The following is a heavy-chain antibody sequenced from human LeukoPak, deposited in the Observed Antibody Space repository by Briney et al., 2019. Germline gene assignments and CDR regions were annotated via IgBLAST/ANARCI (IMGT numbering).Heavy chain of an antibody. J-gene: IGHJ4*02. D-gene: IGHD6-19*01. Sequence: EPGGXXXXXXAXYGFTFNSXAMSWVRQAPGRGLEWVSTIGANEITNYGDSVKGRLTISRENCKRTLYLQMNSLRAEDTAVYYCAKDAPGAGGFDYWGQGTLVTVSS. CDR1: GFTFNSXA. CDR2: IGANEIT. CDR3: AKDAPGAGGFDY. V-gene: IGHV3-23*01.